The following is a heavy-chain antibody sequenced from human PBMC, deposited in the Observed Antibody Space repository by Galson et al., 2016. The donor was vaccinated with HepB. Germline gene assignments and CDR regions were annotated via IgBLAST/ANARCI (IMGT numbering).Heavy chain of an antibody. CDR1: GFTFSSYG. D-gene: IGHD3-3*01. Sequence: SLRLSCAVSGFTFSSYGMHWVRQAPGKGLEWVAVISYDGSNKYYADSVKGRFTISRDNSKNTLYLQMNNLRAEDTAVYYCAKDQQYSRSYDFWSGYRPALFDYWGQGTLVTVSS. J-gene: IGHJ4*02. CDR2: ISYDGSNK. V-gene: IGHV3-30*18. CDR3: AKDQQYSRSYDFWSGYRPALFDY.